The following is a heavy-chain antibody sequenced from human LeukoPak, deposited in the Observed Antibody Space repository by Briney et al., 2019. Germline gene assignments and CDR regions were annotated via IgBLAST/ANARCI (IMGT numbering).Heavy chain of an antibody. V-gene: IGHV4-39*01. D-gene: IGHD5-18*01. CDR2: IYYSGST. J-gene: IGHJ4*02. CDR1: GGSISSSSYY. Sequence: KPSETLSLTCTVSGGSISSSSYYWGWIRQPPGKGLEWIGSIYYSGSTYYNPSLKSRVTISVGTSKNQFSLKLSSVTAADTAVYYCASHRGYSYGYNYWGQGTLVTVSS. CDR3: ASHRGYSYGYNY.